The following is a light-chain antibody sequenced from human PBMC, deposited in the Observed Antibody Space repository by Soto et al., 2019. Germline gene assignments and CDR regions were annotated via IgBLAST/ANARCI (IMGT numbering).Light chain of an antibody. CDR2: EVN. J-gene: IGLJ1*01. CDR1: NDDIGGYTY. V-gene: IGLV2-8*01. CDR3: SSYSRSLNYV. Sequence: QSVLTQPPSASGSPGQSVTISCTGTNDDIGGYTYVSWYQRHPAKAPKLMIYEVNKRPSGIPDRFSGSKSGNTASLTVSGLQPEDEAEYFCSSYSRSLNYVFGSGTKLTVL.